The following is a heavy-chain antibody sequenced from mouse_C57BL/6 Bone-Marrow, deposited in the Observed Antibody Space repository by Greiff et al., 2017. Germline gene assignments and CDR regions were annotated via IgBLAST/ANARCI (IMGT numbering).Heavy chain of an antibody. V-gene: IGHV1-26*01. CDR2: INPNNGGT. Sequence: EVQLQQSGPELVKPGASVKISCKASGYTFTDYYMNWVKQSPGKSLEWIGDINPNNGGTSYNQKFKGKATLTVDKSSSTAYMALRSLTSEDSAVYYCARERAWFAYWGQGTLVTVSA. CDR1: GYTFTDYY. J-gene: IGHJ3*01. CDR3: ARERAWFAY.